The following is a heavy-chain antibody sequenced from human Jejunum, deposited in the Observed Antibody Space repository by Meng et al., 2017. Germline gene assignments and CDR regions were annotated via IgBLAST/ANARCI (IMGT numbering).Heavy chain of an antibody. V-gene: IGHV4-34*01. CDR3: ARGFGRSWRRYWYFDL. Sequence: QLLPWAAGLLKPSGTPSLTCAVYGGSFSDHYWTWIRQPPGKGLEWVGQINHSGSTNSNPSLKSRVTISVDTSKNQFSLTLRSVTAADSAMYYCARGFGRSWRRYWYFDLWGRGTLVTVSS. CDR2: INHSGST. CDR1: GGSFSDHY. D-gene: IGHD3-3*01. J-gene: IGHJ2*01.